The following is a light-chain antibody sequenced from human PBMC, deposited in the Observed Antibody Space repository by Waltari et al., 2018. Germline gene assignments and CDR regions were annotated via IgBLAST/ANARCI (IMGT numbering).Light chain of an antibody. J-gene: IGKJ5*01. V-gene: IGKV3-11*01. CDR1: QSVSRS. Sequence: EIVLTQSPATLSLSPGERATLSCRASQSVSRSLAWYQHKPGQAPRLLIYEASNSATGIPARFSGSGSGTDFTLTISSLEPEDFAVYYCQQRSNWPPVTFGQGTRLEIK. CDR3: QQRSNWPPVT. CDR2: EAS.